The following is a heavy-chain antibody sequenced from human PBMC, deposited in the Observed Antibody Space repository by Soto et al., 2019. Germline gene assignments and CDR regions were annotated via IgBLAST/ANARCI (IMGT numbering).Heavy chain of an antibody. CDR2: IWYDGSNK. J-gene: IGHJ4*02. V-gene: IGHV3-33*01. CDR3: ARDLHDTSGYYSYYFDY. CDR1: GFTFSSYG. Sequence: QVQLVESGGGVVQPGRSLRLSCAVSGFTFSSYGMHWVRQAPGKGLEWVAIIWYDGSNKYYADSVKGRFTISRDNSKNMLYLQMNSLRAEDTAVYYCARDLHDTSGYYSYYFDYWGQGTLVTVSS. D-gene: IGHD3-22*01.